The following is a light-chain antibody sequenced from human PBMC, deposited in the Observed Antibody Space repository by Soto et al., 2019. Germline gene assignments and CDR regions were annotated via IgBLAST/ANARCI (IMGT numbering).Light chain of an antibody. Sequence: EIVLTQSPGTLSLSPGERATLSCRASQSVSSSYLAWYQQKPGQAPRLLIYGASSRATGIPDRFSGSGSGTDFTLTISSLEPEDFAVYYCQQYSRSPVSFGGGTKVEIK. V-gene: IGKV3-20*01. CDR2: GAS. CDR1: QSVSSSY. CDR3: QQYSRSPVS. J-gene: IGKJ4*01.